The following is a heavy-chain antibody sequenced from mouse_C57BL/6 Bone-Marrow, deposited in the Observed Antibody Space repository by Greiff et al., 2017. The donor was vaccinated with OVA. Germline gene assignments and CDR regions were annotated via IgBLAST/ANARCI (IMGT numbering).Heavy chain of an antibody. V-gene: IGHV5-4*01. CDR2: ISDGGSYT. J-gene: IGHJ4*01. CDR1: GFTFSSYA. Sequence: EVKLVESGGGLVKPGGSLKLSCAASGFTFSSYAMSWVRQTPEKRLEWVATISDGGSYTYYPDNVKGRFTISRDNAKNNLYLQMSHLKSEDTARYYCARESDEDYDGTYAMDYWGQGTSVTVSS. CDR3: ARESDEDYDGTYAMDY. D-gene: IGHD2-4*01.